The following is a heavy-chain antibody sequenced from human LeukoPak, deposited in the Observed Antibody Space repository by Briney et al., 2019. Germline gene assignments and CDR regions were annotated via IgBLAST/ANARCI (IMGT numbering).Heavy chain of an antibody. CDR1: GYTFTSYS. CDR2: INPSGASA. Sequence: ASVKVSCKASGYTFTSYSIHWVRQAPGQGLEWMGIINPSGASASYAQKFQGRVTMTRDMSTSTAYMELRSLRSDDTAVYYCARDDVQQLDYFDYWGQGTLVTVSS. CDR3: ARDDVQQLDYFDY. J-gene: IGHJ4*02. D-gene: IGHD6-13*01. V-gene: IGHV1-46*01.